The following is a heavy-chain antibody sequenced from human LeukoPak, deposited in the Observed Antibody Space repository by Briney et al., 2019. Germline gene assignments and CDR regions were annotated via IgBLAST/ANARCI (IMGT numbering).Heavy chain of an antibody. J-gene: IGHJ4*02. V-gene: IGHV3-53*01. CDR1: GFIVSSNY. D-gene: IGHD7-27*01. CDR3: AREREDWGSAFDY. Sequence: QPGGSLRLSCAASGFIVSSNYMSWVRQAPGKGLEWVSVIYSTGSTHYADSVKGRFTISRDNSKNTLFLQMNNLRAEDTAVYYCAREREDWGSAFDYWGQGTLVTVSS. CDR2: IYSTGST.